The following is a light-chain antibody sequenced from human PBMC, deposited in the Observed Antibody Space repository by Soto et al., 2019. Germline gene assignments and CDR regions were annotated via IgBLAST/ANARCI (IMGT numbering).Light chain of an antibody. CDR2: DAS. CDR3: QQYNSYSWT. CDR1: QSIRSR. Sequence: IRMTQSPSTLSSSVGDRVTITCRASQSIRSRLAWYQQKPGKAPKLLIYDASSLESGVPSRFSGSGSGTEFTLTISSLQPDDFATYYCQQYNSYSWTFGQGTKVDIK. J-gene: IGKJ1*01. V-gene: IGKV1-5*01.